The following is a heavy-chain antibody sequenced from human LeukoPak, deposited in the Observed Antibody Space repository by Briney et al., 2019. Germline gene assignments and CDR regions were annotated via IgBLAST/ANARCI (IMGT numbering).Heavy chain of an antibody. D-gene: IGHD2-15*01. CDR1: GYTFTSYD. CDR2: MNPNSGNT. Sequence: ASVKVSCKASGYTFTSYDIKWVRQATGQGLEWMGWMNPNSGNTGYAQKFQGRLTIIRNTFINSSYMELSSMRSEDTAVYYCASPQFVGGYYYYYYMDVWGKGTTVTVSS. V-gene: IGHV1-8*03. J-gene: IGHJ6*03. CDR3: ASPQFVGGYYYYYYMDV.